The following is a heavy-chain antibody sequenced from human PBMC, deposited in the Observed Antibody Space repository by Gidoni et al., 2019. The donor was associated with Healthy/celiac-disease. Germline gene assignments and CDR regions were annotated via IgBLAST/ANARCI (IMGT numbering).Heavy chain of an antibody. V-gene: IGHV1-69*01. Sequence: QVQLVQSGAEVKKPGSSVKVSCKASGGTFRSYAIRWVRQAPGQGLEWMGGIIPIFGTANYAQKFQGRVTITADESTSTAYMELSSLRSEDTAVYYCARRGGYSSGWLYFDYWGQGTLVTVSS. D-gene: IGHD6-19*01. CDR2: IIPIFGTA. J-gene: IGHJ4*02. CDR3: ARRGGYSSGWLYFDY. CDR1: GGTFRSYA.